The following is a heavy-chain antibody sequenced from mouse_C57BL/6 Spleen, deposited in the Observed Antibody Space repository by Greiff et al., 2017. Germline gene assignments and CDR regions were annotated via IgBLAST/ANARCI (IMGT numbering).Heavy chain of an antibody. CDR3: AKAYDGVYSFDY. D-gene: IGHD2-12*01. CDR1: GFSLTSYG. Sequence: VQLQQSGPGLVQPSQRLSITCTVSGFSLTSYGAHWVRQSPGKGLEWLGVIWRGGSTDYNAAFMSRLGITKDNSKSQVVFKMNSLQADDTAIYYCAKAYDGVYSFDYWGQGTTLTVSS. CDR2: IWRGGST. V-gene: IGHV2-5*01. J-gene: IGHJ2*01.